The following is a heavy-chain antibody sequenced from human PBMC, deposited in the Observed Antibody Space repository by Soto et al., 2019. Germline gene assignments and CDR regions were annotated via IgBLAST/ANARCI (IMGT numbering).Heavy chain of an antibody. CDR2: IIPIFGTA. J-gene: IGHJ6*02. CDR3: ARRDYYGSGSYYYYGMDV. V-gene: IGHV1-69*12. D-gene: IGHD3-10*01. CDR1: GGTFSSYA. Sequence: QVQLVQSGAEVKKPGSSVKVSCKASGGTFSSYAISWVRQAPGQGLEWMGGIIPIFGTANYAQKFQGRVTITADESTSTAYMELTSLRSEDTAVYYCARRDYYGSGSYYYYGMDVWGQGTTFIV.